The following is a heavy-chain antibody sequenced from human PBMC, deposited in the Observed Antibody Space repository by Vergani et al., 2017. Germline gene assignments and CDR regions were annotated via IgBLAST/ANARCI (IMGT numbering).Heavy chain of an antibody. V-gene: IGHV3-23*01. Sequence: EVQLLESGGGLVQPGGSLRLSCAASGFTFSNYAMSWVRQAPGKGLEWVSAISAGAGTTYYADSVKGRFTISRDNSKSTLYLQMNSLRAEDTAVYYCAKADSAYGDTHAFDIWGQGTMVTVSS. CDR1: GFTFSNYA. CDR2: ISAGAGTT. J-gene: IGHJ3*02. D-gene: IGHD4-17*01. CDR3: AKADSAYGDTHAFDI.